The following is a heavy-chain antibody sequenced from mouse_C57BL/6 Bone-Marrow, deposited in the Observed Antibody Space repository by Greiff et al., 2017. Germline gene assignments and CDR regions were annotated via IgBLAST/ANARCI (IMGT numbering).Heavy chain of an antibody. CDR2: IDPSDSET. Sequence: QVQLQQSGAELVRPGSSVKLSCKASGYTFTSYWMHWVKQRPIQGLEWIGNIDPSDSETHYNQKFKDKATLTVNKSSSTAYMQLSSLTSEDSAVYYCARGGNYGSSYHFDYWGQGTTLTVSS. CDR1: GYTFTSYW. CDR3: ARGGNYGSSYHFDY. V-gene: IGHV1-52*01. D-gene: IGHD1-1*01. J-gene: IGHJ2*01.